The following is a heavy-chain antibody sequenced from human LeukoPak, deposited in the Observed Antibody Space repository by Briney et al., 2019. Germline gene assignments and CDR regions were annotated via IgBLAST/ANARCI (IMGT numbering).Heavy chain of an antibody. Sequence: SETLSLTCTVPGASISSCYWSWIRQQPGKGLEWIGYIYYSGSIYYNPSLKSRVTISVDTSKSQFSLKLSSVTAADTAVYYCARSADFYDSRGYHGGVRYNWFDPWGQGTRVTVSS. J-gene: IGHJ5*02. D-gene: IGHD3-22*01. V-gene: IGHV4-59*06. CDR2: IYYSGSI. CDR3: ARSADFYDSRGYHGGVRYNWFDP. CDR1: GASISSCY.